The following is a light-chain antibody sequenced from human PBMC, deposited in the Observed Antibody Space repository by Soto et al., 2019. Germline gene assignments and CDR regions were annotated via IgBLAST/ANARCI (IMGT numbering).Light chain of an antibody. CDR1: QSVSSN. V-gene: IGKV3-15*01. Sequence: EIVMTQSPATLSVSPGERATLSCRASQSVSSNLAWYQQKPGQAPRLLIYGASTRATGIPARFSGSGSGTEFTLTISSLQSEDFAVYYCQQYNNWPGAFGQGTKVEF. CDR2: GAS. J-gene: IGKJ1*01. CDR3: QQYNNWPGA.